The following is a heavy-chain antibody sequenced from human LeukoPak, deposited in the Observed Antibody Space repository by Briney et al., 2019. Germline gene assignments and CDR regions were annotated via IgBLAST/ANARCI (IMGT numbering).Heavy chain of an antibody. Sequence: SETLSLTCTVCGGSISSYYWRWIRQPAGKGLEWIGRTYTSGSTNYNPSLKSRVTMSADTSKNQFSLKLSSVTAADTAVYYCAGDYYDSSGYYYDYWGQGTLVTVSS. V-gene: IGHV4-4*07. J-gene: IGHJ4*02. D-gene: IGHD3-22*01. CDR3: AGDYYDSSGYYYDY. CDR2: TYTSGST. CDR1: GGSISSYY.